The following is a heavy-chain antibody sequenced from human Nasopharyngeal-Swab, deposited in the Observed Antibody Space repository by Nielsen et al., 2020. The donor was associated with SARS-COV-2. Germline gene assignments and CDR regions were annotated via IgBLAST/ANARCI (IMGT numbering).Heavy chain of an antibody. CDR2: IYYSGST. CDR3: ARSRRTSYSSSYYFDY. CDR1: GGSISSYY. J-gene: IGHJ4*02. V-gene: IGHV4-59*08. D-gene: IGHD6-6*01. Sequence: SETLSLTCTVSGGSISSYYWSWIRQPPGKGLEWIGYIYYSGSTNYNPFLKSRVTISVDTSKNQFSLKLSSVTAADTAVYYCARSRRTSYSSSYYFDYWGQGTLVTVSS.